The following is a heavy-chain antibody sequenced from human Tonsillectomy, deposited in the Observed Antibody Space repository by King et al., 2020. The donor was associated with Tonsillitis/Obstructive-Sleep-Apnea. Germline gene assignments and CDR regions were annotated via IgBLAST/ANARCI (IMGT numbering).Heavy chain of an antibody. D-gene: IGHD2-21*01. V-gene: IGHV4-59*01. J-gene: IGHJ4*02. Sequence: VQLQESGPGLVKPSETLSLTCTVSGGSISNYYWSWIRQPPGKGLEWIGYIYYSGSTNCNPSLKGRVTISVDTSKNQFSLKLISVTAADTAVYYCARGDCGGDCPILDYWGQGTLVTVSS. CDR1: GGSISNYY. CDR2: IYYSGST. CDR3: ARGDCGGDCPILDY.